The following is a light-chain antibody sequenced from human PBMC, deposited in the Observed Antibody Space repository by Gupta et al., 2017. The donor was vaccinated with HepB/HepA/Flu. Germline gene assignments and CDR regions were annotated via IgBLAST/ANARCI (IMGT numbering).Light chain of an antibody. J-gene: IGLJ1*01. V-gene: IGLV2-14*03. CDR3: SSYTATNIPYV. Sequence: QSALTQPASVSGSPGQSITISCSGTPSDIGAYNYVSWYQQRPGKAPKLIVYDVTNRPSGVSYRFSGSKFGSRAYLSISGLQAEDEADYYCSSYTATNIPYVFGTGTTVTVL. CDR2: DVT. CDR1: PSDIGAYNY.